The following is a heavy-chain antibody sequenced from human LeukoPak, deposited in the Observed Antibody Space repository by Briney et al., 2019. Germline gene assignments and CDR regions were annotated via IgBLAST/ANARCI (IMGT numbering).Heavy chain of an antibody. CDR2: FYNSGSS. Sequence: SETLSLTCTVSGGSISDYYRGWIRQPPGKGLEWIGYFYNSGSSTYNPSLKSRVTISADTSKNQFSLKLNSVTAADTAVYYCAREAQFSSGWYTWGQGTLVSVSS. D-gene: IGHD6-19*01. CDR1: GGSISDYY. CDR3: AREAQFSSGWYT. V-gene: IGHV4-59*01. J-gene: IGHJ5*02.